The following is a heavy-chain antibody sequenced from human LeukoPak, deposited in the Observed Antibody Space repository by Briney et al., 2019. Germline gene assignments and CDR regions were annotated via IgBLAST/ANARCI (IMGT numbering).Heavy chain of an antibody. D-gene: IGHD6-19*01. Sequence: GGSLRLSCAASGFTFSSYAMHWVRQAPGKGPEWVAVISYDGSNKYYADSVKGRFTISRDNSKNTLYLQMNSLRAEDTAVYYCARSRGYRSGWPFDIWGQGTMVTVSS. J-gene: IGHJ3*02. V-gene: IGHV3-30-3*01. CDR3: ARSRGYRSGWPFDI. CDR1: GFTFSSYA. CDR2: ISYDGSNK.